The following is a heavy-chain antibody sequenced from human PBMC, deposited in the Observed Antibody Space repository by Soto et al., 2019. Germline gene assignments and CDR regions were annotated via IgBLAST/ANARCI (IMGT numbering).Heavy chain of an antibody. CDR1: GFTFSSNA. J-gene: IGHJ4*02. CDR3: ARASGESYPGSRVFDS. D-gene: IGHD3-10*01. Sequence: GGSLRLSCAASGFTFSSNAMTWVRHAPGKGLEWVSVITNTGGDALYADSVKGRFTISRDNSRDTLYLQMNSLGAEDTAMYYCARASGESYPGSRVFDSWGQGTRVTVSS. CDR2: ITNTGGDA. V-gene: IGHV3-23*01.